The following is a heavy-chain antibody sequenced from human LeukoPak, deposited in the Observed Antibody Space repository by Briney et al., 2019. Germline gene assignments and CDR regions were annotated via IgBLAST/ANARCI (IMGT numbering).Heavy chain of an antibody. CDR2: INQDGTEK. CDR1: GFTFSTYW. J-gene: IGHJ4*02. CDR3: ARGPRASYYFGY. Sequence: GGSLRLSCAASGFTFSTYWMSWVRQAPGKGLEWVAVINQDGTEKYYVDSVKGRFTISRDNAKNSLYLQMNSLRAEDTAVYYCARGPRASYYFGYWGQGTLVTVSS. V-gene: IGHV3-7*03.